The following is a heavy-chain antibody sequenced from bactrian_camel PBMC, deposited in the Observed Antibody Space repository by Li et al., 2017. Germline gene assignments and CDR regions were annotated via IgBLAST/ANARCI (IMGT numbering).Heavy chain of an antibody. CDR1: GFVFSSYA. V-gene: IGHV3S40*01. J-gene: IGHJ7*01. Sequence: VQLVESGGGLVQPGESLRLSCEASGFVFSSYAMTWVRQAPGKGLEWVSIINRGGTTYYADSVKGRFTISRDNAKNTVLLQMDSLQSEDTALYYCARVDVDAMAYWGQGTQVTVS. CDR2: IINRGGTT. D-gene: IGHD1*01.